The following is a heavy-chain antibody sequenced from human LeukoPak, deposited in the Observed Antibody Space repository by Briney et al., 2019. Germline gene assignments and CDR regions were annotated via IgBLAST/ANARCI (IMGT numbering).Heavy chain of an antibody. CDR3: ARGLRGSGSHYDY. J-gene: IGHJ4*02. CDR1: GYTFGTYD. Sequence: ASVRVSCKASGYTFGTYDINWVRQATGQGLEWMGWMNPNSGNTGYAQKFQGRVTVTRNTSISTAYMELTSLRSEDTAFYSCARGLRGSGSHYDYWGQGTLVTVSS. D-gene: IGHD3-10*01. CDR2: MNPNSGNT. V-gene: IGHV1-8*01.